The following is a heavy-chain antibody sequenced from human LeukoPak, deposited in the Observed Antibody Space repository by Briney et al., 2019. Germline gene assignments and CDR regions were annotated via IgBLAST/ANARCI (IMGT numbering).Heavy chain of an antibody. D-gene: IGHD3-3*01. CDR1: GFPFSSYG. CDR2: IRYDGSNK. J-gene: IGHJ4*02. V-gene: IGHV3-30*02. Sequence: GSLSLSCAASGFPFSSYGMHWVRQAPGEGLEWVAFIRYDGSNKYYADSVKGRFTISRDNSKNTLYLQMNSLRAEDMAVYYCAKDLRFLEWLSDVDYWGQGTLVTVSS. CDR3: AKDLRFLEWLSDVDY.